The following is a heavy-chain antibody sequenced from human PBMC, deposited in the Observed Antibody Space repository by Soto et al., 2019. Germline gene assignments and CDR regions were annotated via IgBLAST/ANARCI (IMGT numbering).Heavy chain of an antibody. D-gene: IGHD3-16*01. J-gene: IGHJ5*02. Sequence: GASVNVSCKAPGDTCNSYYMHWVRQAPGHGLEWMGVISPNGGSTRFAQKIQGIVSMTSDTSTSTVYMELKGLASEDTAVYYCARSSGGVFGLIIEGTNWFAPWGQGTLVTVSS. CDR2: ISPNGGST. V-gene: IGHV1-46*02. CDR3: ARSSGGVFGLIIEGTNWFAP. CDR1: GDTCNSYY.